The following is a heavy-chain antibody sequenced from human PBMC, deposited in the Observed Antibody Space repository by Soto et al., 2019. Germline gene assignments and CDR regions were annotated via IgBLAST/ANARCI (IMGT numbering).Heavy chain of an antibody. Sequence: GGSLRLSCAASGFTFSSYSMSWVRQAPGKGLEWVSGFRTGADDGTTYYADSVKGRFTISRDISKNALFLQMNSLRAEDTAIYYCAKKVNSGPGSQYFDYWGQGTLVTVSS. CDR3: AKKVNSGPGSQYFDY. J-gene: IGHJ4*02. CDR2: FRTGADDGTT. D-gene: IGHD3-10*01. CDR1: GFTFSSYS. V-gene: IGHV3-23*01.